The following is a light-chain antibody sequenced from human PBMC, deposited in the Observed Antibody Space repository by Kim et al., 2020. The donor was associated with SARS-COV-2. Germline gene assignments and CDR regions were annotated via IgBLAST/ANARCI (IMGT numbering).Light chain of an antibody. Sequence: SPGERATLSCRTSQSVSSSLAWYQQKPGQAPRLLIYDASNRATGVPARFSGSGSGTDFTLTISSLEPEDFAVYYCQQRSTWPPWTFGQGTKVDIK. CDR3: QQRSTWPPWT. CDR1: QSVSSS. CDR2: DAS. V-gene: IGKV3-11*01. J-gene: IGKJ1*01.